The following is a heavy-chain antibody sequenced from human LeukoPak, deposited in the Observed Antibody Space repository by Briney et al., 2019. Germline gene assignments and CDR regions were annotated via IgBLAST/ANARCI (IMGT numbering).Heavy chain of an antibody. CDR1: GGTFSSYA. V-gene: IGHV1-18*01. D-gene: IGHD3-10*01. Sequence: VASVKVSCKASGGTFSSYAISWVRQAPGQGLEWMGWISAYNGNTNYAQKLQGRVTMTTDTSTSTAYMELRSLGSDDTAVYYCASWDGSGSYYNHPFDYWGQGTLVTVSS. CDR2: ISAYNGNT. CDR3: ASWDGSGSYYNHPFDY. J-gene: IGHJ4*02.